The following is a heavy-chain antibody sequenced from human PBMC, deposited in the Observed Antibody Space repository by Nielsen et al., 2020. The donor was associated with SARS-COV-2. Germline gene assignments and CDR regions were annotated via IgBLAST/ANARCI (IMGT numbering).Heavy chain of an antibody. V-gene: IGHV3-30*02. Sequence: GESLKISCATSGFIFSSYGMHWVRQAPGRGLEWVALIRYDGNDKYYADSVKGRFTISRDNSKNTLYLQMNSLRAEDTAVYYCANPRGYFDWSFDYWGQGTLVTVSS. CDR2: IRYDGNDK. CDR3: ANPRGYFDWSFDY. CDR1: GFIFSSYG. J-gene: IGHJ4*02. D-gene: IGHD3-9*01.